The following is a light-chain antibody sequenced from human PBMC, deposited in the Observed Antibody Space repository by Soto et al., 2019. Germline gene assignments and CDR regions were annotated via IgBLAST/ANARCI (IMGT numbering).Light chain of an antibody. Sequence: SYELTQPPSVSVAPGKTAKITCGGSNIGSKSVHWYQQKPGQAPVLVIYYDTDRPSGVPERLSGSNSGSTAALTISRVEAGGEADYYCQVWDIGSGVIFGGGTKLTVL. V-gene: IGLV3-21*04. CDR3: QVWDIGSGVI. CDR1: NIGSKS. CDR2: YDT. J-gene: IGLJ2*01.